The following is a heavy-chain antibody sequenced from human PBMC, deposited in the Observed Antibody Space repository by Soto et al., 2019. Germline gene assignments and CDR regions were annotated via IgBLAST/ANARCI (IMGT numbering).Heavy chain of an antibody. CDR2: ISAYNGNT. D-gene: IGHD3-3*01. CDR1: GYTFTSYG. Sequence: ASVKVSCKASGYTFTSYGISWVRQAPGQGLEWMGWISAYNGNTNYAQKLQGRVTMTTDTSTSTAYMELRSLRSDDTAVYYCARGSYTHYDFWSGYYYYYYMDVWGKGTTVTVSS. J-gene: IGHJ6*03. CDR3: ARGSYTHYDFWSGYYYYYYMDV. V-gene: IGHV1-18*01.